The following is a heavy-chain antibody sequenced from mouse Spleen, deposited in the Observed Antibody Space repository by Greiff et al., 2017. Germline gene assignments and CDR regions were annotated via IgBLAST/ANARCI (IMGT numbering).Heavy chain of an antibody. V-gene: IGHV1-62-2*01. D-gene: IGHD2-4*01. CDR2: FYPGSGSI. Sequence: VKLQESGAELVKPGASVKLSCKASGYTFTEYTIHWVKQRSGQGLEWIGWFYPGSGSIKYNEKFKDKATLTADKSSSTVYMELSRLTSEDSAVYFCARHERYDYDLYWYFDVWGAGTTVTVSS. CDR1: GYTFTEYT. CDR3: ARHERYDYDLYWYFDV. J-gene: IGHJ1*01.